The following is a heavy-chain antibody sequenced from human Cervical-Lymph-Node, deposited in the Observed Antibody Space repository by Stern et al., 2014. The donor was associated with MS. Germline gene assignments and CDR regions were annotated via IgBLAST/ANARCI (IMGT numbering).Heavy chain of an antibody. CDR3: ARDEGADY. CDR1: GYSFTSYF. V-gene: IGHV1-46*01. J-gene: IGHJ4*02. Sequence: VHLVESGAEVKKPGASVKVSCMASGYSFTSYFINWVRQAPGQGLEWMGIINPSAGNTNSAQKFQGRVVMTSDTSTGTVYMELSSLRSEDTAVYYCARDEGADYWGQGTLVTVSS. CDR2: INPSAGNT.